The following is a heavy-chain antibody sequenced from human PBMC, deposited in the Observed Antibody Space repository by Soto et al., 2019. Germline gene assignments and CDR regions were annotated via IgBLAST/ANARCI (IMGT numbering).Heavy chain of an antibody. V-gene: IGHV3-33*01. D-gene: IGHD3-22*01. CDR1: GFTFSSYG. CDR3: ARAFTPAVVVSDY. Sequence: QVQLVESGGGVVQPGRSLRLSCAASGFTFSSYGMHWVRQAPGKGLEWVAVLWYDGSNKYYADSVKGRFTISRDNSKNTLYLQMNSLRAEDTAVYYCARAFTPAVVVSDYWGQGTLVTVSS. J-gene: IGHJ4*02. CDR2: LWYDGSNK.